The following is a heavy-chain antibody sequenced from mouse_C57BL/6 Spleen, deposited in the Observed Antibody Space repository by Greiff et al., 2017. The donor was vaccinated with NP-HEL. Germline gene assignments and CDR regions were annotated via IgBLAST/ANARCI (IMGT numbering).Heavy chain of an antibody. CDR2: ISYDGSN. CDR3: ARGEQAWFAY. J-gene: IGHJ3*01. CDR1: GYSITSGYY. Sequence: EVKLQESGPGLVKPSQSLSLTCSVTGYSITSGYYWNWIRQFPGNKLEWMGYISYDGSNNYNPSLKNRISITRDTSKNQFFLKLNSVTTEDTATYYCARGEQAWFAYWRQGTLVTVSA. V-gene: IGHV3-6*01.